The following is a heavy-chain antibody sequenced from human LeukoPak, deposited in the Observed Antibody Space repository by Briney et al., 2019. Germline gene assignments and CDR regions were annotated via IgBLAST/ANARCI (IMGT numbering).Heavy chain of an antibody. V-gene: IGHV3-21*01. CDR2: ITTRSSYM. CDR3: AKDRLTYYYYGMDV. Sequence: GGSLRLSCAASGFTFSSYVMSWVRQAPGKGLEWVACITTRSSYMYYADSVKGRFTISRDNAKNSLYLQMNSLRAEDTAVYYCAKDRLTYYYYGMDVWGQGTTVTVSS. CDR1: GFTFSSYV. D-gene: IGHD2-15*01. J-gene: IGHJ6*02.